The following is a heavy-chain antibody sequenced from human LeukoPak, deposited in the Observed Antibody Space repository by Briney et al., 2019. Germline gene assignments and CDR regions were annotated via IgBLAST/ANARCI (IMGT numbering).Heavy chain of an antibody. D-gene: IGHD1-26*01. CDR2: ISSSSSYI. J-gene: IGHJ4*02. CDR3: ARGDSGSYYFDY. CDR1: GFTLSSYS. Sequence: PGGSLRLSCAASGFTLSSYSMNWVRQAPGKGLEWVSSISSSSSYIYYADSVKGRFTISRDNAKNSLYLQMNSLRAEDTAVYYCARGDSGSYYFDYWGQGTLVTVSS. V-gene: IGHV3-21*01.